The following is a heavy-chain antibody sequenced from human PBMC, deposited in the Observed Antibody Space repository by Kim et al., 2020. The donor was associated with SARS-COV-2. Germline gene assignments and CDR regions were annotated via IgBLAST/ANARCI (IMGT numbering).Heavy chain of an antibody. Sequence: GGSLRLSCAASGFTFSSYGMHWVRQAPGKGLEWVAVISYDGSNKYYADSVKGRFTISRDNSKNTLYLQMNSLRAEDTAVYYCAKDGPLKYHAFDIWGQGTMVTVSS. CDR3: AKDGPLKYHAFDI. J-gene: IGHJ3*02. D-gene: IGHD2-2*01. V-gene: IGHV3-30*18. CDR2: ISYDGSNK. CDR1: GFTFSSYG.